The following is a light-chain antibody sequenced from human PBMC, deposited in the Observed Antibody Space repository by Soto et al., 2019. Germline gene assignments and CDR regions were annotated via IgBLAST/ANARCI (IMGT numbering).Light chain of an antibody. CDR2: AIT. J-gene: IGLJ1*01. Sequence: QSALTQPASVSGSPGQWSTISCTGTSTDVGGYNYVYWYQQHPGKAPKLMIYAITDRPSGVSNRFSGSKSGNTASLSISGLQAEDEADYYSSSYTSSSNLFGSGTKVTVL. CDR1: STDVGGYNY. CDR3: SSYTSSSNL. V-gene: IGLV2-14*01.